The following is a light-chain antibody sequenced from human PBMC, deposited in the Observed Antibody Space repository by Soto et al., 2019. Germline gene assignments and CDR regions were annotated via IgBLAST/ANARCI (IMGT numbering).Light chain of an antibody. J-gene: IGLJ1*01. CDR1: SSDVGGYNY. V-gene: IGLV2-14*01. CDR3: SSYTTSNTRQIV. Sequence: QSALTQPASVSGSPGQSITISCPGNSSDVGGYNYVSWYQQHPGKAPKFMIYDVSNRPSGVSNRFSGSKSGNTASLTISGLRAEDEADYYCSSYTTSNTRQIVFGTGTKVTVL. CDR2: DVS.